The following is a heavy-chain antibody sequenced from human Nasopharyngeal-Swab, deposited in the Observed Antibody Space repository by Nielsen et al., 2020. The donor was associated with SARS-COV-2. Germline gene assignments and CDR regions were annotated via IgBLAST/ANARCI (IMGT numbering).Heavy chain of an antibody. V-gene: IGHV1-2*04. CDR3: ARFQQQLVHYYYYGMDV. D-gene: IGHD6-13*01. J-gene: IGHJ6*02. Sequence: ASVKVSCKASGYTFTGYYMHWVRQAPGQGLEWMGWINPNSGGTNYAQKFQGWVTMTRDTSISTAYLQWSSLKASDTAMYYCARFQQQLVHYYYYGMDVWGQGTTVTVSS. CDR1: GYTFTGYY. CDR2: INPNSGGT.